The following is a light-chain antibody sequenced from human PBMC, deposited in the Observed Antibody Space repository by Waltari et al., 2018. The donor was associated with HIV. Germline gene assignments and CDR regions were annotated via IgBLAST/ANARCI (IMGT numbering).Light chain of an antibody. J-gene: IGLJ3*02. CDR2: TNI. Sequence: QSVLTQPPSASGTPGQRVNIPCSGGSSNIGSNPVNWYRQFPGEAPKLLIYTNIRRPSGVPDRFAGSKSGTSASLAIRGLQSEDEADFYWAVWDDSLRSVLFGGGTRLTVL. CDR3: AVWDDSLRSVL. V-gene: IGLV1-44*01. CDR1: SSNIGSNP.